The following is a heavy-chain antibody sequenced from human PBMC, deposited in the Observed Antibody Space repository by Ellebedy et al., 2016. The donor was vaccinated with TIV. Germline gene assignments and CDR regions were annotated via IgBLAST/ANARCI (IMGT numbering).Heavy chain of an antibody. V-gene: IGHV3-48*02. CDR3: TRGGLDY. CDR2: ISSSSSII. D-gene: IGHD3/OR15-3a*01. CDR1: GFTFSSYS. Sequence: GESLKISCAGSGFTFSSYSINWVRQAPGKGLEWVSYISSSSSIISYADSVKGRFTISRDNAKNSVSLQMFSLRHEDTAVYYCTRGGLDYWGQGTLVTVSS. J-gene: IGHJ4*02.